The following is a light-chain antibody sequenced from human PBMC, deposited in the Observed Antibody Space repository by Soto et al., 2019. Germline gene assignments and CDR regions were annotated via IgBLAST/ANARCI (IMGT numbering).Light chain of an antibody. Sequence: EYALTQSPGTLSLSPGDRATLSCRAGQSVSSNYLAWYQQKPGQAPRLLIYGASGRATGVPDRFSGSGSATDLTLTISRLEPEDFAVYYCQQCASSPYTFGPGTRLDI. J-gene: IGKJ2*01. CDR1: QSVSSNY. CDR2: GAS. V-gene: IGKV3-20*01. CDR3: QQCASSPYT.